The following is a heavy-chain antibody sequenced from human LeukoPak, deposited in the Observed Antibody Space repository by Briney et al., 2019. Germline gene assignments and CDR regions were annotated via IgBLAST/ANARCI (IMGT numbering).Heavy chain of an antibody. J-gene: IGHJ4*02. CDR1: GYTFTSYD. CDR2: MNPNSGNT. V-gene: IGHV1-8*03. Sequence: ASVKVSCKASGYTFTSYDINWVRQATGQGLEWMGWMNPNSGNTGYAQKFQGRVTITRNTSISTAYMELSSLRSEDTAVYYCARTSRRITIFGVVISFDYWGQGTLVTVSS. D-gene: IGHD3-3*01. CDR3: ARTSRRITIFGVVISFDY.